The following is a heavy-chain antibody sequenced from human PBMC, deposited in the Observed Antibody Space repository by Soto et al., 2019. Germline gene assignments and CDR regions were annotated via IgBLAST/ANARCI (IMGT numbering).Heavy chain of an antibody. CDR2: IGTAGDP. J-gene: IGHJ6*02. V-gene: IGHV3-13*05. Sequence: VGSLRLSCAASGFTFSSYDMHWVRQATGKGLEWVSAIGTAGDPYYPGSVKGRFTISRENAKNSLYLQMNSLRAGDTAVYYCARAYHCSSCPYYYYYGMDVWGQGTTVTVSS. CDR1: GFTFSSYD. CDR3: ARAYHCSSCPYYYYYGMDV. D-gene: IGHD2-2*01.